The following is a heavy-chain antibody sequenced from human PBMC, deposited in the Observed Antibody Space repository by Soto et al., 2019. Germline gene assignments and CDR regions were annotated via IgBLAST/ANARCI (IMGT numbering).Heavy chain of an antibody. CDR1: GYTFTGYY. Sequence: ASVKVSCKASGYTFTGYYMHWVRQAPGQGLEWMGWINPNSGGTNYAQKFQGWVTMTRDTSISTAYMELSRLRSDDTAVYYCARSNDFWSGYYGDAFDIWGQGTMVTVSS. D-gene: IGHD3-3*01. CDR3: ARSNDFWSGYYGDAFDI. J-gene: IGHJ3*02. CDR2: INPNSGGT. V-gene: IGHV1-2*04.